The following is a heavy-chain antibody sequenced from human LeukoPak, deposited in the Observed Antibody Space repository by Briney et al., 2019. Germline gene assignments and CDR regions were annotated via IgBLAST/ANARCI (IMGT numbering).Heavy chain of an antibody. D-gene: IGHD3-10*01. CDR3: TTGGGERFGDRD. CDR1: GFTFSSYS. CDR2: ISSSSSYI. V-gene: IGHV3-21*03. Sequence: GGSLRLSCAASGFTFSSYSMNWVRQAPGKGLEWVSSISSSSSYIYYADSVKGRFTISRDNSKNTLYLQMNSLKTEDTAVYYCTTGGGERFGDRDWGQGTLVTVSS. J-gene: IGHJ4*02.